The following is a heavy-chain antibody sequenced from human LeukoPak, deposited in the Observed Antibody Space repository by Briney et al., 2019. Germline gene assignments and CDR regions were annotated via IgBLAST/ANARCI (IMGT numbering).Heavy chain of an antibody. Sequence: GGSLRLSCAASGFTFDDYAMHWVRQAPGKGLEWVSSISWDVGSIGYADSVKGRFTISRDNAKNSLYLQMNSLRPEDTALYYCATRNRPRSPYWYFDLWGRGTLVTVSS. CDR2: ISWDVGSI. J-gene: IGHJ2*01. V-gene: IGHV3-9*01. CDR3: ATRNRPRSPYWYFDL. D-gene: IGHD2/OR15-2a*01. CDR1: GFTFDDYA.